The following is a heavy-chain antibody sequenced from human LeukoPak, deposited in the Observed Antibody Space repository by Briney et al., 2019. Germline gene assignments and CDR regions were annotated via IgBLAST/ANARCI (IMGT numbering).Heavy chain of an antibody. CDR3: ARGYCGGGSCYSPLGYMDV. J-gene: IGHJ6*03. CDR1: GFTFISEA. V-gene: IGHV3-21*01. CDR2: INSSSSYM. Sequence: GGSLRLPCATYGFTFISEAMSSVRQPPGKGREWDSSINSSSSYMYYAGSVKGRFNISRDNAKNSLYLQMNGLRAEYTAVYYCARGYCGGGSCYSPLGYMDVWGKGTTVTVSS. D-gene: IGHD2-15*01.